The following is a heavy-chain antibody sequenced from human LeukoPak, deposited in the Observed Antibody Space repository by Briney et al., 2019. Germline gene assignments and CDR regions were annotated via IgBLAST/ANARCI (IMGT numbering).Heavy chain of an antibody. V-gene: IGHV3-7*01. CDR2: MDPTGSQK. J-gene: IGHJ4*02. D-gene: IGHD1-1*01. CDR1: QFTFNGSW. CDR3: AIWTLGNY. Sequence: GGSLRLSCADSQFTFNGSWMNWVRQAPGTGLEWVANMDPTGSQKRYVDSVRGRFTISKDNPGASLYLDMHSLRAEDTAIYYCAIWTLGNYWGQGTLVTVSS.